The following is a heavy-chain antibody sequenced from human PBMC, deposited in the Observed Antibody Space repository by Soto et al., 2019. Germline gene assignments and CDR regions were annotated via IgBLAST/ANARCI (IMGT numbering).Heavy chain of an antibody. CDR3: ARSAVVVPAAHFDY. CDR2: INPSGGST. J-gene: IGHJ4*02. CDR1: GGTFSSYA. V-gene: IGHV1-46*03. D-gene: IGHD2-2*01. Sequence: GASVKVSCKASGGTFSSYAISWVRQAPGQGLEWMGGINPSGGSTSYAQKFQGRVTMTRDTSTSTVYMELSSLRSEDTAVYYCARSAVVVPAAHFDYWGQGTLVTVSS.